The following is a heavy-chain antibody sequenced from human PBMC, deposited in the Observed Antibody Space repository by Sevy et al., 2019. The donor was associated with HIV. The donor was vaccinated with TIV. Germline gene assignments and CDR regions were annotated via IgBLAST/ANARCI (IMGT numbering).Heavy chain of an antibody. CDR3: ARALWYDFLTGYYPSSAYYFDY. CDR1: GDSVSSNSAA. D-gene: IGHD3-9*01. Sequence: SQTLSLTCAISGDSVSSNSAAWNWIRQSPSRDLEWLGRTYYRSKWYNDYAVSVKSRITINPDTSKNQFSLQLNSVTPEDTAVYYCARALWYDFLTGYYPSSAYYFDYWGQGTLVTVSS. CDR2: TYYRSKWYN. V-gene: IGHV6-1*01. J-gene: IGHJ4*02.